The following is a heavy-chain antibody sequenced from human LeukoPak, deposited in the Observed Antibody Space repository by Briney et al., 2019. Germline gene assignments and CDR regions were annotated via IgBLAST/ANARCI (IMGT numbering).Heavy chain of an antibody. CDR3: ARDRSVVVPAARRGYYYYGMDV. D-gene: IGHD2-2*01. Sequence: ALVKVSCKASGYTFTGYYMHWVRQAPGQGLEWMGWINPNSGGTSYAQKFQGWVTMTRDTSISTAYMELSRLRSDDTAVYYCARDRSVVVPAARRGYYYYGMDVWGQGTTVTVSS. CDR1: GYTFTGYY. V-gene: IGHV1-2*04. J-gene: IGHJ6*02. CDR2: INPNSGGT.